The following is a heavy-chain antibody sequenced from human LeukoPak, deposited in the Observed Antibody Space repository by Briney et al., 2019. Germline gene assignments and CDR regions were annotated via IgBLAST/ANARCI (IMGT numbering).Heavy chain of an antibody. J-gene: IGHJ4*02. CDR2: IKSKTDGGTT. V-gene: IGHV3-15*01. CDR1: GFTFSNAW. CDR3: TTDLYDYVWGSYRPTGY. D-gene: IGHD3-16*02. Sequence: GGSLRLSCAASGFTFSNAWMSWVRQAPGKGLEWVGRIKSKTDGGTTEYPAPVKGEFTISRDDSKTTMYLQMNSLKTEATAVYYCTTDLYDYVWGSYRPTGYWGQGTLVTVSS.